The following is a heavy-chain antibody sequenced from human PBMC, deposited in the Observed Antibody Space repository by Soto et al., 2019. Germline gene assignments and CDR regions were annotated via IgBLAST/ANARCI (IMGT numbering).Heavy chain of an antibody. CDR2: IIPISGTA. J-gene: IGHJ6*02. Sequence: QVQLVQSGAEVKKPGSSVKVSCKASGGTFSSYAISWVRQAPGQGLEWMGGIIPISGTANYALKFQGRVTITADESKSTVYMELSSLRSADTAVYFCARSQGSSTSLEIYYYYYYGMDVWGQGTTVTVSS. CDR1: GGTFSSYA. CDR3: ARSQGSSTSLEIYYYYYYGMDV. D-gene: IGHD2-2*01. V-gene: IGHV1-69*01.